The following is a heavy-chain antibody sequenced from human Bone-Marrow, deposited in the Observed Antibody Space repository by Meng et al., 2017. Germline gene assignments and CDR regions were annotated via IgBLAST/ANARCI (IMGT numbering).Heavy chain of an antibody. V-gene: IGHV3-30*04. J-gene: IGHJ6*02. CDR3: ARDRESSGWYVAYYYGMDV. D-gene: IGHD6-19*01. Sequence: GESLKISCAASGFTFSSYAMHWVRQAPGKGLEWVAVISYDGSNKYYADSVKGRFTISRDNSKNTLYLQMNSLRAEDTAVYYCARDRESSGWYVAYYYGMDVWGQGTTVTVSS. CDR2: ISYDGSNK. CDR1: GFTFSSYA.